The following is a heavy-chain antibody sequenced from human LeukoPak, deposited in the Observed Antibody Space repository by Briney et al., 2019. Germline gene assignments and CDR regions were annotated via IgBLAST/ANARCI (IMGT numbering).Heavy chain of an antibody. V-gene: IGHV3-53*01. CDR3: ARDVVGPNRWVYGMDV. D-gene: IGHD3/OR15-3a*01. CDR2: IYSGGST. J-gene: IGHJ6*02. Sequence: GGSLRLSCAASGFTVSSNYMTWVRPAPGKGPEWVSVIYSGGSTYYADSVKGRFTISRDNSKNTVYLQMNSLRAEDTAVYYCARDVVGPNRWVYGMDVWGQGTTVTVSS. CDR1: GFTVSSNY.